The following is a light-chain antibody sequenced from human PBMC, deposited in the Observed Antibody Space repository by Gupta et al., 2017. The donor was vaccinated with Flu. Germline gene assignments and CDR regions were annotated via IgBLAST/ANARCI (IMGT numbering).Light chain of an antibody. CDR3: SSYSSSSSLVV. J-gene: IGLJ3*02. CDR1: SSDVGGYNY. V-gene: IGLV2-14*01. CDR2: EVN. Sequence: SSDVGGYNYDSRYQQYPSIAPKVMIYEVNNRPSGVSNRFSGSKSDNTASLTISGLQAEDEADYYCSSYSSSSSLVVFGVGTKLTVL.